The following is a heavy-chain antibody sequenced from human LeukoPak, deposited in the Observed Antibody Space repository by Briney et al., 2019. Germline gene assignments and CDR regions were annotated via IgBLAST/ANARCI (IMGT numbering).Heavy chain of an antibody. V-gene: IGHV7-4-1*02. CDR3: ARDPSSGSPRFDP. CDR2: INTNTGKP. Sequence: ASVTVSCTASGYTFTRYAMNWVRQAPGQGLEWMGWINTNTGKPTYVQGFTGRFVFSLDTSVSTAYLQISSLKAEDTAVYYCARDPSSGSPRFDPWGQGTLVTVSS. CDR1: GYTFTRYA. D-gene: IGHD3-22*01. J-gene: IGHJ5*02.